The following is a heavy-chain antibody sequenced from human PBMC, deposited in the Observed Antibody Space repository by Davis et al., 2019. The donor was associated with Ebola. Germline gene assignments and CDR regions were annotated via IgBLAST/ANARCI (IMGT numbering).Heavy chain of an antibody. CDR1: GISFSNYG. V-gene: IGHV3-30*18. Sequence: LSLTCAASGISFSNYGMLWVRQAPGKVMEWVAVISPDGSDKNYADSGKGRFTISRDNSKNTLDLQMNSLRPEDTAVYYCVKTRSNWWNDALEIWGRGTMVIVSS. J-gene: IGHJ3*02. CDR2: ISPDGSDK. CDR3: VKTRSNWWNDALEI. D-gene: IGHD2-8*02.